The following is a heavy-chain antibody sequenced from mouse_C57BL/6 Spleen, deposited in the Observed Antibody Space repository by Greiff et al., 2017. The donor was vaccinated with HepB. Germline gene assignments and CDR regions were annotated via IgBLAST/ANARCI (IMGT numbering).Heavy chain of an antibody. V-gene: IGHV1-26*01. J-gene: IGHJ3*01. CDR1: GYTFTDYY. CDR3: ARNFYPGDGTTGFAY. Sequence: VQLQQSGPELVKPGASVKISCKASGYTFTDYYMNWVKQSHGKSLEWIGDINPNNGGTSYNQKFKGKATLTVDKSSSTAYMELRSLTSEDSAVYYCARNFYPGDGTTGFAYWGQGTLVTVSA. D-gene: IGHD2-1*01. CDR2: INPNNGGT.